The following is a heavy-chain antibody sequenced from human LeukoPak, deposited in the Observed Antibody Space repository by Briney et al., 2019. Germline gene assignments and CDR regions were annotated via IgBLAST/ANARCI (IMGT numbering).Heavy chain of an antibody. D-gene: IGHD4-17*01. CDR1: GFTFSSYA. V-gene: IGHV3-30*14. CDR2: ISYDGSNK. J-gene: IGHJ1*01. CDR3: ARGVSEDHGYYGDDGYFQH. Sequence: PGGSLRLSCAASGFTFSSYAMHWVRQAPGKGLEWVAVISYDGSNKYYADSVKGRFTISRDNSKNTLYLQMNSLRAEDTAVYYCARGVSEDHGYYGDDGYFQHWGQGTLVTVSS.